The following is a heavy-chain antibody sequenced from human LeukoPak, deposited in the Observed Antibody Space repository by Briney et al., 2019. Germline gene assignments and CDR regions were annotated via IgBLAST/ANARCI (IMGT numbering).Heavy chain of an antibody. CDR3: ARDLRTGDYSPHHAFDI. CDR1: GYTFTSYG. V-gene: IGHV1-18*01. J-gene: IGHJ3*02. CDR2: ISAYNGNT. D-gene: IGHD2-15*01. Sequence: ASVRVSCKASGYTFTSYGISWVRQAPGQGVEWMGWISAYNGNTKYAQKLQGRVTINTDTSKSTAYMELSSLRSDDTPVYYCARDLRTGDYSPHHAFDIWGQGTMVTVSS.